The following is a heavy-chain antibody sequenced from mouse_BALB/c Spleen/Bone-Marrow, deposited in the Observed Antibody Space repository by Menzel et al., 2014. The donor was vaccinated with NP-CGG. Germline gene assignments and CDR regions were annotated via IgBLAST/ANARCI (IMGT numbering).Heavy chain of an antibody. CDR2: IDPANGNT. CDR1: GFNIKDTY. V-gene: IGHV14-3*02. Sequence: VQLQQSGAELVKPGASVKLSCTASGFNIKDTYMHWVKQRPEQGLEWIGRIDPANGNTKYDPKFQGKATITADTSSNTAYLQLSSLTSEDTAVYYCSRYYYGYYFDYWGQGTTLTVSS. D-gene: IGHD1-1*01. J-gene: IGHJ2*01. CDR3: SRYYYGYYFDY.